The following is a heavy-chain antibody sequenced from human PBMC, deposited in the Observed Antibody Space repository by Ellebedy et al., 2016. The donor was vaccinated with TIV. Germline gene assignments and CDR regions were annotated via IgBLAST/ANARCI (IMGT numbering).Heavy chain of an antibody. CDR1: GGSISSYY. CDR2: IYYSGST. J-gene: IGHJ4*02. CDR3: ARDQYGGSGSYLDY. V-gene: IGHV4-59*01. D-gene: IGHD3-10*01. Sequence: MPSETLSLTCTVSGGSISSYYWSWIRQPPGKGLEWIGYIYYSGSTNYNPSLKSRVTISVDTSKNQFSLKLSSVTAADTAVYYCARDQYGGSGSYLDYWGQGTLVTVSS.